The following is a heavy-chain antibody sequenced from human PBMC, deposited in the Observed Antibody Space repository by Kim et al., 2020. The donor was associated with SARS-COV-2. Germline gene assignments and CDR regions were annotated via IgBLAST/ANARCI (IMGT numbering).Heavy chain of an antibody. Sequence: GGSLRLSCAASGFIFSDYNMIWVRQAPGKGLEWVSYISSGSSTIYYADSVKGRFTISRDDAKKSLYLQMNSLRDEDTAVYYCSRDWPGDPWGQGTLVTVSS. CDR2: ISSGSSTI. D-gene: IGHD3-10*01. CDR3: SRDWPGDP. CDR1: GFIFSDYN. J-gene: IGHJ5*02. V-gene: IGHV3-48*02.